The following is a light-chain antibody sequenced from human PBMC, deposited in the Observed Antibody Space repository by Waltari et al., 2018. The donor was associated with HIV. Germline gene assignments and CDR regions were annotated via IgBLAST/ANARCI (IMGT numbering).Light chain of an antibody. CDR3: CTDTSSSTLAV. J-gene: IGLJ1*01. CDR2: DVS. V-gene: IGLV2-11*01. Sequence: QSALTQPRSVSGSPGQSVTISCTGTSSDVGGYNYVSWYQQHPGEAPKLMLYDVSRRTLGGHDRFSGSKSGNRASLTISGLQAEGEADYYCCTDTSSSTLAVFGTGTKVTVL. CDR1: SSDVGGYNY.